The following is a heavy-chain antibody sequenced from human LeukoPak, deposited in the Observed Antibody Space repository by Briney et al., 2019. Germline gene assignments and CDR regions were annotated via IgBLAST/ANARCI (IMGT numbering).Heavy chain of an antibody. CDR3: AKFYYGDRKNADY. CDR2: INGSGGST. J-gene: IGHJ4*02. CDR1: GFTFSSYA. D-gene: IGHD4-17*01. V-gene: IGHV3-23*01. Sequence: GGSLRLSCAASGFTFSSYAMSWVRQAPGKGLEWVSAINGSGGSTYYADSVKGRFTISRDDSKNTLYLQMNSLRAEDTAVYYCAKFYYGDRKNADYWGQGTLVTVSS.